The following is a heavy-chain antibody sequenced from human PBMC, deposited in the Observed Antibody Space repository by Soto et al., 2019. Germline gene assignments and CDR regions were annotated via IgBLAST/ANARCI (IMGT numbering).Heavy chain of an antibody. V-gene: IGHV1-3*01. Sequence: SVKVSCKASGYTFTSYAVHWVRQAPGQRLEWMGWINAGNGNTKYSQKFQGRVTITRDTSASTAYMELSSLRSEDTAVYYCARGGIAAAVGYFDYWGQGSLVTVSS. J-gene: IGHJ4*02. CDR1: GYTFTSYA. CDR2: INAGNGNT. D-gene: IGHD6-13*01. CDR3: ARGGIAAAVGYFDY.